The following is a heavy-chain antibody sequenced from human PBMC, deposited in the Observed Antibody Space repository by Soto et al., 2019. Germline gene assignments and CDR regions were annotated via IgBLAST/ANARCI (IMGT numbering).Heavy chain of an antibody. Sequence: EVVLLESGGGLVQPGGSLRLSCEVSGVAFSFYSMSWVRQAPGKGLEWVANISGNGGSTYYAASGKGRFTFSRDNSKNTVYLQMNSLRGEDTAVYYCAKDRGGFTSGWEFFDFWGQGTLVTVSS. CDR1: GVAFSFYS. J-gene: IGHJ4*02. CDR3: AKDRGGFTSGWEFFDF. CDR2: ISGNGGST. D-gene: IGHD6-19*01. V-gene: IGHV3-23*01.